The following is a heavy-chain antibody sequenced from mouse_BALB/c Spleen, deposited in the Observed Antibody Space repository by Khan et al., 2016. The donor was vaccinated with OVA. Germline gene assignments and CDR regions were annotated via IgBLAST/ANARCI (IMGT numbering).Heavy chain of an antibody. Sequence: QVQLKQSGAELARPGASVKLSCKASGYTFTDYSINWVKQRTGQGLEWIGEISPGSGDTYYNERFKGQATLTAAKSSSTAYMQRSSLTSEASAVYFCARRNYFGYTFAYWGQGTLCTVAA. V-gene: IGHV1-77*01. D-gene: IGHD1-2*01. CDR3: ARRNYFGYTFAY. J-gene: IGHJ3*01. CDR2: ISPGSGDT. CDR1: GYTFTDYS.